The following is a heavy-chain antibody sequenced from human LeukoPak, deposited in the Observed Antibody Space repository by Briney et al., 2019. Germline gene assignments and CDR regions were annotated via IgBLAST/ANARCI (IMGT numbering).Heavy chain of an antibody. Sequence: GASVKVSCKASGGTFSSYAISWVRQAPGQGLEWMGGIIPIFGTANYAQKFQGRFTITADESTSTAYMELSSLRSEDTAVYYCAREGAPLGLRLGEFYYWGQGTLVTVSS. V-gene: IGHV1-69*13. CDR1: GGTFSSYA. CDR3: AREGAPLGLRLGEFYY. D-gene: IGHD3-16*01. CDR2: IIPIFGTA. J-gene: IGHJ4*02.